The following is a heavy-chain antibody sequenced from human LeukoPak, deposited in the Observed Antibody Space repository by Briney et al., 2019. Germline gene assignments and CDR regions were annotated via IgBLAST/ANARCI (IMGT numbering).Heavy chain of an antibody. J-gene: IGHJ4*02. Sequence: GGSLRLSCAASGFSFGVHAMTWVRQAPGKGPEWVATIGGPAETFYADPVKGRFIISRDNSRNSLYLQMNSLRAEDSALYYCAKDWTSHNGVYDCLDFWGQGTQVTVSS. CDR2: IGGPAET. CDR3: AKDWTSHNGVYDCLDF. CDR1: GFSFGVHA. V-gene: IGHV3-23*01. D-gene: IGHD3-16*01.